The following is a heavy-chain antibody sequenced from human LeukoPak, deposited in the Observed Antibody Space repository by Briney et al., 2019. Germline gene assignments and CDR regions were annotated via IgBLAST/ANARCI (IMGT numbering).Heavy chain of an antibody. Sequence: LSLTCTVSGGSISSYYWSWIRQPPGKGLEWVGFIRSKAYGGTTEYAASVKGRFTISRDDSKSIAYLQMNSLKTEDTAVYYCTTDYDYVWGSYENAFDIWGQGTMVTVSS. CDR3: TTDYDYVWGSYENAFDI. J-gene: IGHJ3*02. CDR1: GGSISSYY. CDR2: IRSKAYGGTT. V-gene: IGHV3-49*03. D-gene: IGHD3-16*01.